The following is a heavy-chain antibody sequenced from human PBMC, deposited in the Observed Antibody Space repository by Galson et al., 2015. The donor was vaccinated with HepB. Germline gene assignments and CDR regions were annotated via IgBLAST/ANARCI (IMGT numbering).Heavy chain of an antibody. CDR3: TTDFGAYGVDAFDI. CDR1: GFTFSNAW. Sequence: SLRLSCAASGFTFSNAWMNWVRQAPGKGLEWVGRIKSKTDGGTTDYAAPAKGRFTISRDDSKNTLYLQMNSLKTEDTAVYYCTTDFGAYGVDAFDIWGQGTMVTVSS. D-gene: IGHD4-17*01. J-gene: IGHJ3*02. CDR2: IKSKTDGGTT. V-gene: IGHV3-15*07.